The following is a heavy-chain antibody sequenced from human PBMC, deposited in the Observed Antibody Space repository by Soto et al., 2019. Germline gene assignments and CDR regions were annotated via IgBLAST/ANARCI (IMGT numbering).Heavy chain of an antibody. CDR1: GFTFSSYS. Sequence: PGGSLRLSCAASGFTFSSYSMNWVRQAPGKGLEWVSSISSSSSYIYYADSVKGRFTISRDNARNSLYLQMNSLRAEDTAVYYCARSKGCSGGSCRYGMDVWGQGTTVTVSS. D-gene: IGHD2-15*01. V-gene: IGHV3-21*01. J-gene: IGHJ6*02. CDR2: ISSSSSYI. CDR3: ARSKGCSGGSCRYGMDV.